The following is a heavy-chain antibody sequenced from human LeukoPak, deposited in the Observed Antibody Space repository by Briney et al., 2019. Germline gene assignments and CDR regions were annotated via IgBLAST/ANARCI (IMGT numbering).Heavy chain of an antibody. J-gene: IGHJ2*01. CDR3: AKDIRVYSSGWYSNWYFDL. V-gene: IGHV3-43*02. CDR1: GFTFDDYA. D-gene: IGHD6-19*01. CDR2: ISGDGGST. Sequence: GGSLRLSCAGSGFTFDDYAMHWVRQAPGKGLEWVSLISGDGGSTYYADSVKGRFTISRDNSKNSLYLQMNSLRTEDTALYYCAKDIRVYSSGWYSNWYFDLWGRGTLVTVSS.